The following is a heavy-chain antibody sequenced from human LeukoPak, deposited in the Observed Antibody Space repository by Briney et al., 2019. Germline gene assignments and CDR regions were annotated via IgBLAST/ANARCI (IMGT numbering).Heavy chain of an antibody. CDR3: ARALDY. V-gene: IGHV4-31*03. J-gene: IGHJ4*02. CDR1: GGTISSGGYY. CDR2: IYHSGSA. Sequence: PSETLSLTCTVSGGTISSGGYYWNWILQHPGKGLEWIGYIYHSGSASYNPSLKSRVSMSVDTSKNQFSLKLSSVTAADTAVYYCARALDYWGQGTLVTVSS.